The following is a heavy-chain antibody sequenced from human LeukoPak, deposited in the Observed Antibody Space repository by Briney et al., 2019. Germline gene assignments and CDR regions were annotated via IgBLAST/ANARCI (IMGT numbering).Heavy chain of an antibody. CDR2: ISSSSSYI. J-gene: IGHJ6*02. CDR1: GFTFSSYS. V-gene: IGHV3-21*01. Sequence: GSLRLSCAASGFTFSSYSMNWVRQAPGKGLEWVSSISSSSSYIYYADSVKGRFTISRDNAKNSLYLQMNSLRAEDTAVYYCARDRYCSSTSCYRGYYYYGMDVWGQGTTVTVSS. CDR3: ARDRYCSSTSCYRGYYYYGMDV. D-gene: IGHD2-2*02.